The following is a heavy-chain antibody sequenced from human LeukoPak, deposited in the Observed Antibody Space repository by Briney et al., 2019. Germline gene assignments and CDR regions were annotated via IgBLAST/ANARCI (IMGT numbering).Heavy chain of an antibody. D-gene: IGHD3-3*01. CDR2: INHSGST. CDR3: ARLSYYDFWSGLNWFDP. Sequence: SETLSLTCAVYGGSFSGYYWSWVRQPPGKGLEWIGEINHSGSTNYNPSLKSRVTISVDTSKNQLSLKLSSVTAADTAVYYCARLSYYDFWSGLNWFDPWGQGTLVTVSS. CDR1: GGSFSGYY. J-gene: IGHJ5*02. V-gene: IGHV4-34*01.